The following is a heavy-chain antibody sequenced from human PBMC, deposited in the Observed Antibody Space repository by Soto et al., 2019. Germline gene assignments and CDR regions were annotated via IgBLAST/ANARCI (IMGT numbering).Heavy chain of an antibody. D-gene: IGHD3-10*01. CDR1: GGTFSSYA. Sequence: QVQLVQSGAEVKKPGSSVKVSCKASGGTFSSYAISWVRQAPGQGLEWMGGIIPIFGTANYAQKFQGRVTIIADESTITAYMELSSLRSEDTAVYYCARDMVRGVTALSYWGQGTLVTVSS. V-gene: IGHV1-69*12. J-gene: IGHJ4*02. CDR3: ARDMVRGVTALSY. CDR2: IIPIFGTA.